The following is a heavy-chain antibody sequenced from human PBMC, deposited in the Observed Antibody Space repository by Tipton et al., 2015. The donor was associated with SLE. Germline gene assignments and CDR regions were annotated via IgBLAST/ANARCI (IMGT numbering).Heavy chain of an antibody. Sequence: TLSLTCAVSGGSISSSNWWSWVRQPPGKGLEWIGEINHSGSTNYNPSLKSRVTISVDTSKNQFSLKLSSVTAADTAVYYCARDSANYLLDYWGQGTLVTVSS. J-gene: IGHJ4*02. CDR1: GGSISSSNW. CDR3: ARDSANYLLDY. D-gene: IGHD1-7*01. CDR2: INHSGST. V-gene: IGHV4-4*02.